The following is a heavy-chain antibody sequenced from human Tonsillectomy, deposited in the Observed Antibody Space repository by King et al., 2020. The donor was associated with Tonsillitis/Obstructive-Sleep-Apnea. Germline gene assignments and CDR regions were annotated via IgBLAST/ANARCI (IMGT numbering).Heavy chain of an antibody. V-gene: IGHV4-34*01. CDR3: AGLAYCGGDCLGWFDP. CDR2: INHSGST. J-gene: IGHJ5*02. CDR1: GGSFSGYY. D-gene: IGHD2-21*01. Sequence: QVQLQQWGAGLLKPSETLSLTCAVYGGSFSGYYWSWIRQPPGKGLEWIGEINHSGSTNYNPSLKSRVTISVDTSKNQFSLKLSSVTAADTAVYYYAGLAYCGGDCLGWFDPWGQGTLVTVSS.